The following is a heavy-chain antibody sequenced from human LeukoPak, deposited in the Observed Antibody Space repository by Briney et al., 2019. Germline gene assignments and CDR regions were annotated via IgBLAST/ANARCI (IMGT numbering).Heavy chain of an antibody. Sequence: PSETLSLTCTVSGGSISSYYWSWIRQPAGKGLEWIGRIYTSGSTKYNPSLESRVMISVETSNNQVSLKLSSVTAADTAVYYCARGPTEIFDFSSSDNWLAPWGQGTLVIVSS. CDR1: GGSISSYY. CDR2: IYTSGST. D-gene: IGHD3-3*01. CDR3: ARGPTEIFDFSSSDNWLAP. V-gene: IGHV4-4*07. J-gene: IGHJ5*02.